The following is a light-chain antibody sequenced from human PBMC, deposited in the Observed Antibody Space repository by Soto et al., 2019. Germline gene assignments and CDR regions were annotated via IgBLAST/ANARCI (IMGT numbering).Light chain of an antibody. CDR3: QQADSFPRT. CDR2: AAS. Sequence: DIQMTQSPSSVSASVGDRVTITCRASQAISNWLAWFQQKPGKAPKLLIYAASNLQSGVPLRFSGSGSGTDFTLTITSLQAEDFATYYCQQADSFPRTFGQGTKVEVK. CDR1: QAISNW. V-gene: IGKV1-12*01. J-gene: IGKJ1*01.